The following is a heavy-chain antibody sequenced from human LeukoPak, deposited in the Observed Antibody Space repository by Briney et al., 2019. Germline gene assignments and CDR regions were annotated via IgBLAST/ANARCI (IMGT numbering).Heavy chain of an antibody. J-gene: IGHJ4*02. D-gene: IGHD4-11*01. Sequence: PGGSLRLSCEASGFTFSHFGMHWVRQAPGGGGGWGAVIWREATNEYYADSVKGRFTISKDNFKNTVPLQMNSLRAEDTAVYYCAKDAQRGFAYSNSLEHWGQGSLVTVS. CDR2: IWREATNE. CDR3: AKDAQRGFAYSNSLEH. V-gene: IGHV3-33*06. CDR1: GFTFSHFG.